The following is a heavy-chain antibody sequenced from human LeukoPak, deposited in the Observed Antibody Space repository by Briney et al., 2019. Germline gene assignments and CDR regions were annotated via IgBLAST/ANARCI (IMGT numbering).Heavy chain of an antibody. Sequence: GSLRLSCAASGFTFSSYSMNWVRQAPGKGLEYLGYIYYSGSTNYNPSLKSRVTISVDMSKNQFSLRLSSVTAADTAAYYCARFTGVPAGTYYYHYIDVWGKGTTVTVSS. D-gene: IGHD2-2*01. J-gene: IGHJ6*03. CDR2: IYYSGST. V-gene: IGHV4-59*01. CDR1: GFTFSSYS. CDR3: ARFTGVPAGTYYYHYIDV.